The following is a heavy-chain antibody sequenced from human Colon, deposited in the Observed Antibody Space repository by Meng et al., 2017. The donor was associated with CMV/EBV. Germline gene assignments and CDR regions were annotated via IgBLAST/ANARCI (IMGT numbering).Heavy chain of an antibody. V-gene: IGHV3-9*01. J-gene: IGHJ6*02. CDR2: ISWNSGSI. CDR3: ARDRGTRLTSGGYYYYYGMDV. Sequence: SLKISCAASGFTFDDYAMHWVRQAPGKGLEWVSGISWNSGSIGYADSVKGRFTISRDNAKNSLYLQMNSLRAEDTAVYYCARDRGTRLTSGGYYYYYGMDVWGQGTTVTVSS. D-gene: IGHD3-16*01. CDR1: GFTFDDYA.